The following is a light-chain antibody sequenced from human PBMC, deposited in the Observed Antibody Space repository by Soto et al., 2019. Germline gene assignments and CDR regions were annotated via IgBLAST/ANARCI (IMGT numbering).Light chain of an antibody. CDR1: ESIGRW. Sequence: IQMTQSPSTLPASVGDRVTITCRASESIGRWLAWYQQKPGEAPELLIYKASTLQSGVPSRFSGSGSGTEFTLTISCLQADDFAIYYCQQYKSQSQLSFGGGTKVEI. J-gene: IGKJ4*01. V-gene: IGKV1-5*03. CDR3: QQYKSQSQLS. CDR2: KAS.